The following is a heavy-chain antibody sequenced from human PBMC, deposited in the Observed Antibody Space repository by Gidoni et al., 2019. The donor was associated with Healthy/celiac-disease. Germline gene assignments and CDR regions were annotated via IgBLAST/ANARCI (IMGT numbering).Heavy chain of an antibody. D-gene: IGHD6-6*01. V-gene: IGHV3-49*04. Sequence: EVQLGESGGGLVQPGRSLRLSCTASGFTLGDYAMSWVRQAPGKGLEWVGFIRRKAYGGTTEYAASVKGRVTISRADSKSIAYLQMNSLKTEDTAVYYCTRESIAARPPFDYWGQGTLVTVSS. CDR1: GFTLGDYA. CDR2: IRRKAYGGTT. CDR3: TRESIAARPPFDY. J-gene: IGHJ4*02.